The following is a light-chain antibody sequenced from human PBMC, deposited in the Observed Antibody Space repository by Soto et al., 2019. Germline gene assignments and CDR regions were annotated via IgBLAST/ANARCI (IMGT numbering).Light chain of an antibody. CDR1: TGAVTSGYY. Sequence: QAVVTQEPSLTVSPGGTVTLTCASSTGAVTSGYYPNWFQQKPGQAPRALIYSTSNKYSWTPARFSGSLLGGKAALTLSGVPTEDEAEYYCLLYYGGQLGVFGGGTKLTV. V-gene: IGLV7-43*01. J-gene: IGLJ2*01. CDR3: LLYYGGQLGV. CDR2: STS.